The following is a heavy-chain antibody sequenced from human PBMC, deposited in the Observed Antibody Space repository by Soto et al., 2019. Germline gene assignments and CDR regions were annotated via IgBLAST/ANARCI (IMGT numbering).Heavy chain of an antibody. D-gene: IGHD6-19*01. CDR2: IYHSGST. Sequence: SETLSLTCAVSGGSISSSNWWSWVRQPPGKGLEWIGEIYHSGSTNYNPSLKSRVTISVDKSKNQFSLKLSSVAAADTAVYYCARAIAVAVNWFDPWGQGTLVTVSS. CDR3: ARAIAVAVNWFDP. V-gene: IGHV4-4*02. J-gene: IGHJ5*02. CDR1: GGSISSSNW.